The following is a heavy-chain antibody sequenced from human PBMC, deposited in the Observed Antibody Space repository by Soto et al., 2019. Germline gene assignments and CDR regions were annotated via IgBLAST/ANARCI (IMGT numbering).Heavy chain of an antibody. D-gene: IGHD4-17*01. V-gene: IGHV3-23*01. CDR2: IMGSDGRT. CDR3: AKDPAVTRPLYFDY. CDR1: GFTFSSYA. Sequence: GGSLRISGAASGFTFSSYAMSWVRQAPGKGLEWCSAIMGSDGRTYYADSVKGRFTISRDNSKNTLYMQMNSLRAEDTAVYYCAKDPAVTRPLYFDYWGQGTLVTVSS. J-gene: IGHJ4*02.